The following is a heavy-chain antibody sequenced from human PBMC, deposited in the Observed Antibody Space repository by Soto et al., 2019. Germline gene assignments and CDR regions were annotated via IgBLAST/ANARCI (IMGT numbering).Heavy chain of an antibody. CDR2: MNPNSGNT. J-gene: IGHJ4*02. V-gene: IGHV1-8*01. CDR1: GDGFTSYA. CDR3: ARTLYGDNVDY. Sequence: SVKASWEASGDGFTSYAINWVRQATGQGLEWMGWMNPNSGNTGYAQKFQGRVTMTRNASISTAYMELSSLRSEDTAVYYCARTLYGDNVDYWGQGTLVSGSS. D-gene: IGHD4-17*01.